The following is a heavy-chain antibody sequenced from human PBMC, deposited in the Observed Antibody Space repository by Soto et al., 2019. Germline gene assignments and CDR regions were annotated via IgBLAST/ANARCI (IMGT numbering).Heavy chain of an antibody. Sequence: QVQLQQWGAGLLKPSETLSLTCAVYGGSFNSFYWGWIRQSPGKGLEWIGEINHSGSTNYNPSFKSRVTVSADTSKKQFSLNLSSVTAAGTAVYYCDVAGENFDYWGQGALVTVSS. CDR3: DVAGENFDY. D-gene: IGHD6-19*01. V-gene: IGHV4-34*01. CDR2: INHSGST. CDR1: GGSFNSFY. J-gene: IGHJ4*02.